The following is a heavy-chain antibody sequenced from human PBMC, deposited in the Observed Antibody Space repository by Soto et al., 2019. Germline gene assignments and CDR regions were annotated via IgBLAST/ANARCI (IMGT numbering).Heavy chain of an antibody. CDR2: IYYSGST. J-gene: IGHJ6*02. CDR1: GGSISSYY. D-gene: IGHD6-25*01. V-gene: IGHV4-59*01. CDR3: ARGGIAARYYYGMDV. Sequence: QVQLQESGPGLVKPSETLSLTCTVSGGSISSYYWSWIRQPPGKGVEWIGYIYYSGSTNYNPSLKSRVTISVDTSKNQFSLKLSSVTAADTAVYYCARGGIAARYYYGMDVWGQGTTVTVSS.